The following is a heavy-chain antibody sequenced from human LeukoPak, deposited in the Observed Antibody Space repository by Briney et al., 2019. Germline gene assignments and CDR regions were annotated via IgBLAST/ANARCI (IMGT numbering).Heavy chain of an antibody. Sequence: GGSLRLSCAASGFTFSRYWMSWVRRAPGKGLGWVANIKQDGSEKCYVDSVKGRFTISRDNAKNSLYLQMNSLRAEDTAVYYCARERPYYDILTGSRHDAFDIWGQGTMVTVSS. CDR2: IKQDGSEK. D-gene: IGHD3-9*01. CDR3: ARERPYYDILTGSRHDAFDI. CDR1: GFTFSRYW. J-gene: IGHJ3*02. V-gene: IGHV3-7*01.